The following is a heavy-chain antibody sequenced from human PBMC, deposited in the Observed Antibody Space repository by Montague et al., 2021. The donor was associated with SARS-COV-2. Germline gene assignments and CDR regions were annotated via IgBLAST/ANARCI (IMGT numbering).Heavy chain of an antibody. D-gene: IGHD6-13*01. CDR2: IYYSGST. Sequence: TLSLTCTVSGASINSGDYYWSWIRQHPGKGLEWIGYIYYSGSTYYNPSLKSRLTISVDTSKNQFSLQLSSVTAADTAVYYCARVLLVSSSWYPDAFDNWGQGTMVTVSS. CDR1: GASINSGDYY. V-gene: IGHV4-31*03. J-gene: IGHJ3*02. CDR3: ARVLLVSSSWYPDAFDN.